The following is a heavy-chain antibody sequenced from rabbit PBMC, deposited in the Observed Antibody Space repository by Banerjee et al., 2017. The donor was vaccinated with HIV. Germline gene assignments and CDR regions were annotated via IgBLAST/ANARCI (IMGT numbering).Heavy chain of an antibody. J-gene: IGHJ4*01. D-gene: IGHD2-1*01. CDR1: GFSFSNKYV. Sequence: QEQLEESGGDLVKPAGSLPLTCTASGFSFSNKYVMCRGRQAPGKGLEWIGCINTSSGNTVYASWAKGRFTISKTSSTTVTLQMTSLTAADTATYFCARSSGDVSLNLWGQGTLVTVS. CDR2: INTSSGNT. V-gene: IGHV1S45*01. CDR3: ARSSGDVSLNL.